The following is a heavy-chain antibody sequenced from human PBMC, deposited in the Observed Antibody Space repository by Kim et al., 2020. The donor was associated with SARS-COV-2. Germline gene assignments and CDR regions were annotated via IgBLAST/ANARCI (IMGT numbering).Heavy chain of an antibody. J-gene: IGHJ5*02. D-gene: IGHD2-15*01. CDR3: AREAENTSCYSLYH. V-gene: IGHV1-3*01. Sequence: SQKLQGRVNITRDTSASTAYMELSSLRSEDTAVYYCAREAENTSCYSLYHWGQGTLVTVSS.